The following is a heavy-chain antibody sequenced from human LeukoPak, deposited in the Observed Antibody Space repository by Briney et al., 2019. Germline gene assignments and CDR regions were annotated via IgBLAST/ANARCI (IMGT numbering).Heavy chain of an antibody. CDR1: GFTFSSYA. J-gene: IGHJ4*02. CDR2: ISGSGGST. CDR3: ATAYYDFWSGYYGRDYFDY. D-gene: IGHD3-3*01. V-gene: IGHV3-23*01. Sequence: GGSLRLSCAASGFTFSSYAMSWVRRAPGKGLEWVSAISGSGGSTYYADSVKGRFTISRDNSKNTLYLQMNSLRAEDTAVYYCATAYYDFWSGYYGRDYFDYWGQGTLVTVSS.